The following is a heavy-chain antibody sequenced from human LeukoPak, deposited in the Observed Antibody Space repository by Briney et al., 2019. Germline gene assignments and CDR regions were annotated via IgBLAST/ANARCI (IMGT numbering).Heavy chain of an antibody. J-gene: IGHJ4*02. CDR3: ARGGPLGYYFDY. CDR2: IIPIFGTA. D-gene: IGHD3-16*01. V-gene: IGHV1-69*05. CDR1: GGTFSSYA. Sequence: ASVKVSCKASGGTFSSYAISWVRQAPGQGLEWMGGIIPIFGTANYAQKFQGRVTITTDESTSTAYMELSSLRSEDTAVYYCARGGPLGYYFDYWGQGTLVTASS.